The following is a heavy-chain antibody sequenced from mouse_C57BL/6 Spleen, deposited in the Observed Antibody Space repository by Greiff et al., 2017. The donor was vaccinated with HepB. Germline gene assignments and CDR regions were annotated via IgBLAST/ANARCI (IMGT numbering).Heavy chain of an antibody. Sequence: VMLVESGAELARPGASVKLSCKASGYTFTSYGISWVKQRTGQGLEWIGEIYPRSGNTYYNEKFKGKATLTADKSSSTAYMELRSLTSEDSAVYFCARWGLRWYFDVWGTGTTVTVSS. V-gene: IGHV1-81*01. CDR3: ARWGLRWYFDV. CDR2: IYPRSGNT. J-gene: IGHJ1*03. D-gene: IGHD1-1*01. CDR1: GYTFTSYG.